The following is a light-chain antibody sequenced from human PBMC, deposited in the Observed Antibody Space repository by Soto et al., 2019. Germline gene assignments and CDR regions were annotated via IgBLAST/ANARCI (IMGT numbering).Light chain of an antibody. V-gene: IGLV1-40*01. CDR3: QSYDNSLSGSGV. CDR1: SSNIGAGYD. J-gene: IGLJ1*01. Sequence: QSVLTQPPSVSGAPGQRVTISCTGSSSNIGAGYDVHWYHQLPGTAPKLLIYGNSNRPSGVPDRFSGSKSGTSASLAITGLQAEDEADYYCQSYDNSLSGSGVFGTGTKVTVL. CDR2: GNS.